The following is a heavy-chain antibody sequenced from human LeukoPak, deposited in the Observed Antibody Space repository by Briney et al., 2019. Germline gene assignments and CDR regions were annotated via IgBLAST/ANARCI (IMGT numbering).Heavy chain of an antibody. J-gene: IGHJ4*02. Sequence: GESLNISCKGSGYSFTSYWIGWVRQMPGKGLEWMGIIYPGDSDTRYSPSFQGQVTISVDTSISTAYLQWSSLKASDTATNYFARQDFGDDSWFDYWGQGTLVTVSS. CDR3: ARQDFGDDSWFDY. D-gene: IGHD4-17*01. CDR2: IYPGDSDT. V-gene: IGHV5-51*01. CDR1: GYSFTSYW.